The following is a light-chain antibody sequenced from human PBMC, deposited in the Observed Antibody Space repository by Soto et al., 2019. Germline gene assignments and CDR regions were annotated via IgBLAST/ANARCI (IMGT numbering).Light chain of an antibody. CDR1: SSDVGSYKF. J-gene: IGLJ1*01. CDR3: CSYAGGSNV. V-gene: IGLV2-23*03. Sequence: QSALTQPASVSGSPGQSITISCTGTSSDVGSYKFVSWYQQHPGKAPKLMIYEGSKRPSGVSDRFSGSKSGNTASLTISGLQADDDADYFCCSYAGGSNVFGTGTKLTVL. CDR2: EGS.